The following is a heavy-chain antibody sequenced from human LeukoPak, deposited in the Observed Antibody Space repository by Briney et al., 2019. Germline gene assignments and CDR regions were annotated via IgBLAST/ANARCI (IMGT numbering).Heavy chain of an antibody. D-gene: IGHD3-16*02. CDR1: GGSFRGYY. V-gene: IGHV4-34*01. Sequence: SETLSLTCAVYGGSFRGYYWSWIRQFPGKGLEWIAEINHSGSTNYNPSLKSRVTISVDTSKNQFSLKLSSVTAADTAVYYCARTGYDYVWGSYRSHLDYWGQGTLVTVSS. J-gene: IGHJ4*02. CDR3: ARTGYDYVWGSYRSHLDY. CDR2: INHSGST.